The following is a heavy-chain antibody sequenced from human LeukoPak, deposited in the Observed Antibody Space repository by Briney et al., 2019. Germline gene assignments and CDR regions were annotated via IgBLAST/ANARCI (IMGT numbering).Heavy chain of an antibody. D-gene: IGHD7-27*01. CDR1: GYTFTSYD. CDR3: ARGPPNWGYDY. Sequence: ASVKVSCKASGYTFTSYDFNWVRQATGQRPEWMGWMSPNSGDTGYAQKFQDRVTMTRNTSISTAYMELSSLRSDDTAVYYCARGPPNWGYDYWGPGTLVTVFS. V-gene: IGHV1-8*01. CDR2: MSPNSGDT. J-gene: IGHJ4*02.